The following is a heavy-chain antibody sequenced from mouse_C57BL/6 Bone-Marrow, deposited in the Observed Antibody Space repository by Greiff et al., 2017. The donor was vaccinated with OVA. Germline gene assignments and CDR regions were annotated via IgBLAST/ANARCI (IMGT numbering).Heavy chain of an antibody. CDR3: ARTVVADGYFDV. J-gene: IGHJ1*03. D-gene: IGHD1-1*01. CDR2: ISNLAYSI. Sequence: EVQRVESGGGLVQPGGSLKLSCAASGFTFSDYGMAWVRQAPRKGPEWVAFISNLAYSIYYADTVTGRFTLSRENAKNTLYLEMSSLRSEDTAMDYGARTVVADGYFDVWGTGTTVTVSS. CDR1: GFTFSDYG. V-gene: IGHV5-15*01.